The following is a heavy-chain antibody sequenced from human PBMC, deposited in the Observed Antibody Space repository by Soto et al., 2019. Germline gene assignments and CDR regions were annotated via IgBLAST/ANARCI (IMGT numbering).Heavy chain of an antibody. CDR1: GFSLTTREVG. CDR2: LYWDDDK. D-gene: IGHD3-22*01. J-gene: IGHJ4*02. V-gene: IGHV2-5*02. CDR3: ARNAEYYTSAHYRN. Sequence: QITLKESGPTLVKPTQTLTLTCSFSGFSLTTREVGVGWIRQPPGKALEWLALLYWDDDKRYNPSLKSRLAITKDTSKNQVVLTMTNMDPVDTATYYCARNAEYYTSAHYRNWGQGTLVTVSS.